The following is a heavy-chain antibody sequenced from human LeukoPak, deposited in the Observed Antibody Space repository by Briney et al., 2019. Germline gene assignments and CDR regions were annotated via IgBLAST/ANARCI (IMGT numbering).Heavy chain of an antibody. J-gene: IGHJ4*02. V-gene: IGHV4-34*01. CDR1: GGSFSGYE. D-gene: IGHD5-18*01. CDR3: GGSYGRRFDY. CDR2: INHSGST. Sequence: SETLSLTCAVYGGSFSGYEWNWIRQPPGKGLEWIGEINHSGSTNYNPSLKSRVTISVDTSKNQFSLKLSSVTAADTAVYYCGGSYGRRFDYWGQGTLVTVSS.